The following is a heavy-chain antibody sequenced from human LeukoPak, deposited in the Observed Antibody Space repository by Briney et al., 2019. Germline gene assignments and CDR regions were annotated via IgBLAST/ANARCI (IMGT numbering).Heavy chain of an antibody. CDR1: GYTFTSYG. D-gene: IGHD6-13*01. CDR3: ARDESSYSSSWDFDC. CDR2: ISAYNGNT. J-gene: IGHJ4*02. V-gene: IGHV1-18*01. Sequence: ASVKVSCKASGYTFTSYGFSWVRQPPGQGHEWMGCISAYNGNTNYAQKLQGRVTMTTHISTSTAYMELRSLRSDDTAVYYCARDESSYSSSWDFDCWGQGTLVTVSS.